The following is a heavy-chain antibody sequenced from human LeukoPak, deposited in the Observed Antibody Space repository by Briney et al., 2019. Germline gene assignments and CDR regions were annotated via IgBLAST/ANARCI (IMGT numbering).Heavy chain of an antibody. CDR3: ARDPGYTTMVKDYFDY. CDR2: ISSSGSTI. V-gene: IGHV3-48*03. Sequence: GGSLRLSCAASGFTFSSYEMNWVRQAPGKGLEWVSYISSSGSTIYYADSVKGRFTISRDNAKNSLYLQMNSLRAEDTAVYYCARDPGYTTMVKDYFDYWGQGTLVTVSS. CDR1: GFTFSSYE. D-gene: IGHD5-18*01. J-gene: IGHJ4*02.